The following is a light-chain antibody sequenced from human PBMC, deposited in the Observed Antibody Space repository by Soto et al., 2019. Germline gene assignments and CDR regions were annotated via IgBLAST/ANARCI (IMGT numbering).Light chain of an antibody. Sequence: EIVMTQSPATLSLSPGERATLSCRASQTIDNTLAWYQRKPGQAPRLLIYDASTRATGVPARFSGSGSGTDFTLTISSLQSEDFAVYYCQQYNKWPLTFGQGTKVDIK. CDR2: DAS. CDR3: QQYNKWPLT. J-gene: IGKJ1*01. CDR1: QTIDNT. V-gene: IGKV3-15*01.